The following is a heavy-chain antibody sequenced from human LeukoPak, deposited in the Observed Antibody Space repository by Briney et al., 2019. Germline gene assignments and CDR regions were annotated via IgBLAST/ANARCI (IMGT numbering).Heavy chain of an antibody. Sequence: KASETLSLTCAVYGGSFSGYYWSWIRQPPGKGLEWIGEINHSGSTNYNPSLKSRVTISVDTSKNQFSLKLSPVTAADTAVYYCARGLRDCSGGSCYSGRWFDPWGQGTLVTVSS. V-gene: IGHV4-34*01. D-gene: IGHD2-15*01. J-gene: IGHJ5*02. CDR1: GGSFSGYY. CDR3: ARGLRDCSGGSCYSGRWFDP. CDR2: INHSGST.